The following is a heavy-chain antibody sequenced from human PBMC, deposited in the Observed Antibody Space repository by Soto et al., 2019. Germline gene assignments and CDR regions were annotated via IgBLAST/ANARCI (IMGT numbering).Heavy chain of an antibody. V-gene: IGHV3-15*01. CDR3: TTDPMTTVTTGYYYYGMDV. D-gene: IGHD4-17*01. CDR2: IKSKTDGGTT. CDR1: GFPFSNAW. J-gene: IGHJ6*02. Sequence: SLRLSCAASGFPFSNAWMSWVRQAPGKGLEWVGRIKSKTDGGTTDYAAPVKGRFTISRDDSKNTLYLQMNSLKTEDTAVYYCTTDPMTTVTTGYYYYGMDVWGQGTTVTVSS.